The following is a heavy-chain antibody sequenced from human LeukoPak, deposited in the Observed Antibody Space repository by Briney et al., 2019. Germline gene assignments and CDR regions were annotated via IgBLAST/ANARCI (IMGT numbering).Heavy chain of an antibody. CDR3: ARGRSGSALDY. D-gene: IGHD1-26*01. J-gene: IGHJ4*02. Sequence: PGGSLRLSCVASGLTFSRSGFHWVRQTPGKGLEWVAVIWYDGSNKYYADSVKGRFTISRDSSKNTLYLQMNSLRAEDTAVYYCARGRSGSALDYWGQGTLVTVSS. CDR2: IWYDGSNK. V-gene: IGHV3-33*08. CDR1: GLTFSRSG.